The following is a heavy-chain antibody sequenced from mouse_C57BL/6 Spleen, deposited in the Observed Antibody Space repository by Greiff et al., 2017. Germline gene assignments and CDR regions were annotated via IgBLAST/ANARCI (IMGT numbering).Heavy chain of an antibody. J-gene: IGHJ4*01. CDR3: ARSGYEGHYDAMDY. V-gene: IGHV1-52*01. CDR1: GYTFTSHF. CDR2: IDPSDSGT. D-gene: IGHD2-3*01. Sequence: QVQLQQPGAELVRPGSSVKLSCKASGYTFTSHFMHWVKQRPIQGLEWIGNIDPSDSGTHYNQQFKDKATLTVDKSSSTAYMQLSRLTCEESAVYYGARSGYEGHYDAMDYWGQGTLVTVAA.